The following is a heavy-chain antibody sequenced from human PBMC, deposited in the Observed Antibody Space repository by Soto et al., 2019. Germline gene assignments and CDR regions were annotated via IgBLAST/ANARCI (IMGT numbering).Heavy chain of an antibody. CDR2: MNPNSGNT. J-gene: IGHJ6*02. Sequence: GASVKVSCKASGYTFTTYDINWVRQATGQGLEWMGWMNPNSGNTGYGQKFQGRVTMTMNTSISTAYMELSSLRSEDTAVYYCARERSYGMDVWGQGTTVTSP. D-gene: IGHD4-17*01. V-gene: IGHV1-8*01. CDR3: ARERSYGMDV. CDR1: GYTFTTYD.